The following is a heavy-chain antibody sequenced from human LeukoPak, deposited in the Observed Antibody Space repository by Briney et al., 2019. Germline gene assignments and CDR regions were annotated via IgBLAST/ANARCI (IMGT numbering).Heavy chain of an antibody. CDR3: ASSPSYSSSSEWFDP. CDR2: IYYSGST. J-gene: IGHJ5*02. V-gene: IGHV4-59*01. CDR1: GGSISSYY. D-gene: IGHD6-6*01. Sequence: ASETLSLTCTVSGGSISSYYWSWIRQPPGKGLEWIGYIYYSGSTDYNPSLKSRVTISVDTSKNQFSLKLSSVTAADTAVYYCASSPSYSSSSEWFDPWGQGTLVTVSS.